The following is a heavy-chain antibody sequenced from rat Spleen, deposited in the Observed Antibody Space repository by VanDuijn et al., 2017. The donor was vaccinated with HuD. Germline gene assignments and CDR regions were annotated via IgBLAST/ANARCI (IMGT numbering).Heavy chain of an antibody. Sequence: EVQLQESGPGLVKPSQSLSLTCSVTGYSITSYYWGWIRKFPGNKMEWIGHITYSGSTTYNPTLKSRISITRDTSKNQFFLQLNSVTTEDTATYYCARWSYYYGGDDYWGQGVMVTVSS. J-gene: IGHJ2*01. V-gene: IGHV3-1*01. CDR2: ITYSGST. CDR3: ARWSYYYGGDDY. CDR1: GYSITSYY. D-gene: IGHD1-1*01.